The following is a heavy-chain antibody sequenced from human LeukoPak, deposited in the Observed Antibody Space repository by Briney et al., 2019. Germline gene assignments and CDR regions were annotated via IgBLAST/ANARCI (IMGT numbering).Heavy chain of an antibody. Sequence: PSETLSLTCTVSGGSISSSSYYWGWIRQPPGKGLEWIGSIYYSGSTYYNPSLKSRVTISVDTSKNQFSLKLSSVTAADTAVYYCASLYDSGGYYPFDYWGQGTLVTVSS. D-gene: IGHD3-22*01. CDR3: ASLYDSGGYYPFDY. CDR1: GGSISSSSYY. J-gene: IGHJ4*02. V-gene: IGHV4-39*07. CDR2: IYYSGST.